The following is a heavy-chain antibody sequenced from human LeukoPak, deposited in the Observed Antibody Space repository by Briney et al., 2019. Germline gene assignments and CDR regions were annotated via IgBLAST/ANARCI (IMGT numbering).Heavy chain of an antibody. CDR2: IYYSGST. V-gene: IGHV4-59*01. J-gene: IGHJ3*02. CDR1: GGSISSYY. CDR3: ARDRVTALAFDI. Sequence: PSETLSLTCTVSGGSISSYYWSWIRQPPGKGLEWIGYIYYSGSTNYNPSLKSRVTISVDTSKNQLSLKLSSVTAADTAVYYCARDRVTALAFDIWGQGTMVTVSS. D-gene: IGHD1-20*01.